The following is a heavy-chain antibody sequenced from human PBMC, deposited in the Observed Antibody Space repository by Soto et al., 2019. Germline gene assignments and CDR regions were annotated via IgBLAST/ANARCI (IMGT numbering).Heavy chain of an antibody. CDR2: ISYDGSNK. CDR1: GFTFSSYG. V-gene: IGHV3-30*03. D-gene: IGHD6-19*01. Sequence: QVQLVESGGGVVQPGRSLRLSCADSGFTFSSYGMHWVRQAPGKGLEWVALISYDGSNKYYADSVKGRFTISRDNSKNTLYLQMNSLRAEDTAVYYCARSSGWYELYYFDYWGQGTLVTVTS. J-gene: IGHJ4*02. CDR3: ARSSGWYELYYFDY.